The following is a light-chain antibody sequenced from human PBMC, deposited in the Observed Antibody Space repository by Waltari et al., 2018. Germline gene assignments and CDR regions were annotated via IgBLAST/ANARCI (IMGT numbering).Light chain of an antibody. V-gene: IGKV3-15*01. CDR1: QGVGSY. CDR2: AAS. J-gene: IGKJ4*01. CDR3: QHYGSWPLT. Sequence: EVVMTQSPATLSVSPGEGATLSCRASQGVGSYLAWYQQKPGQAPRLLIYAASTRATGIPARFSGSGSGTEFTLTISSLQSEDFAVYYCQHYGSWPLTLGGGTKVEIK.